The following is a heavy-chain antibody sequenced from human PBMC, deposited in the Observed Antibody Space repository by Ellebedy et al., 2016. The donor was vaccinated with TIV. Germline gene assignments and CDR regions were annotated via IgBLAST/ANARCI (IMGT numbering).Heavy chain of an antibody. D-gene: IGHD2-21*02. V-gene: IGHV3-21*01. Sequence: GGSLRLSXAASGFTFSSYSMNWVRQAPGKGLEWVSSISSSSSYIYYADSVKGRFTISRDNAKNSLYLQMNSLRAEDTAVYYCARINCGGDCYSYLDYYYGMDVWGQGTTVTVSS. J-gene: IGHJ6*02. CDR2: ISSSSSYI. CDR3: ARINCGGDCYSYLDYYYGMDV. CDR1: GFTFSSYS.